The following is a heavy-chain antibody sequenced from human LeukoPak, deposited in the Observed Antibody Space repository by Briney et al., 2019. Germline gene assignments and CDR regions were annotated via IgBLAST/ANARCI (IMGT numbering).Heavy chain of an antibody. Sequence: GGSLRLSCAASGFIVSSNYMSWVRQAPGKGLEWVSILYSAGSTYYADSVRGRFSISRDTSKNTVSLQMNSLTVEDTAVYYCASGGTGASKFYSDPFHHWGQGTLVTVSS. CDR1: GFIVSSNY. D-gene: IGHD2-15*01. J-gene: IGHJ4*02. CDR3: ASGGTGASKFYSDPFHH. CDR2: LYSAGST. V-gene: IGHV3-53*01.